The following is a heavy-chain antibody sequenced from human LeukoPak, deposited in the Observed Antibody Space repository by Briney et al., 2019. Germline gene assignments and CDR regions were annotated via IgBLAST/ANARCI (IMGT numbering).Heavy chain of an antibody. CDR3: TTVSYDILTGYYRPPYFDY. Sequence: GGSLRLSCAPSGFTFSNAWMSWVRQAPGKGLEWVGRIKSKTDGGTTDYAAPVKGRFTISRGDSKNTLYLQMNSLKTEDTAVYYCTTVSYDILTGYYRPPYFDYWGQGTLVTVSS. CDR1: GFTFSNAW. D-gene: IGHD3-9*01. J-gene: IGHJ4*02. V-gene: IGHV3-15*01. CDR2: IKSKTDGGTT.